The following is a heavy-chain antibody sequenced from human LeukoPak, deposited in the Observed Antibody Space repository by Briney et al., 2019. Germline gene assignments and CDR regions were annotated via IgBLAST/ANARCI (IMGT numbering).Heavy chain of an antibody. CDR3: ARDAHLYYGMDV. V-gene: IGHV4-39*07. CDR2: IYYSGST. Sequence: PSGTLSLTCTVSGGSISSSSYYWGWIRQPPGKGLEWIGSIYYSGSTYYNPSLKSRVTISVDTSKNQFSLKLSSVTAADTAVYYCARDAHLYYGMDVWGQGTTVTVSS. J-gene: IGHJ6*02. CDR1: GGSISSSSYY.